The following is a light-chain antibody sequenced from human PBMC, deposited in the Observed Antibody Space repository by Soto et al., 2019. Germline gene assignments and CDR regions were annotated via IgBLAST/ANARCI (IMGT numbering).Light chain of an antibody. CDR2: LGS. CDR3: MQAQQTPHT. V-gene: IGKV2-28*01. Sequence: DVVMTQSPLSLPVTPGEPASISCRSGQSLLRSNGYNSLDWYLRKPGQSPQLLIYLGSNRSSGVPDRFSGSGSGTDCTLNISRVEAEDVGVYYCMQAQQTPHTFGQGTKLEIK. CDR1: QSLLRSNGYNS. J-gene: IGKJ2*01.